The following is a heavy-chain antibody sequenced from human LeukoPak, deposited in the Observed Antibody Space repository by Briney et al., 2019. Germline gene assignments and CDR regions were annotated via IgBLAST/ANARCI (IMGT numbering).Heavy chain of an antibody. V-gene: IGHV5-51*01. J-gene: IGHJ3*02. CDR3: ATNTMFRGIHAFDI. CDR1: GYSFTSYW. Sequence: GESLKISCKGSGYSFTSYWIGWVRQMPGKGLEWMGIIYPGDSDTRYSPSFQGQVTITADKSISTAYLQWSSLKASDSAMYYCATNTMFRGIHAFDIWGQGTMVTVSS. CDR2: IYPGDSDT. D-gene: IGHD3-10*01.